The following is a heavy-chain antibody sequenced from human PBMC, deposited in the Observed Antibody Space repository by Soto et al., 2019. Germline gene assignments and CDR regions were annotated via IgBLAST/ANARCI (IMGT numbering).Heavy chain of an antibody. CDR2: IDWDDDK. J-gene: IGHJ4*02. CDR1: GFSLSTSGMC. CDR3: ARIRNGSGSYYFDY. Sequence: SGPTLVNPTQTLTLTCTFSGFSLSTSGMCVSWIRQPPGKALEWLALIDWDDDKYYSTSLKTRLTISKDTSKNQVVLTMTNMDPVDTATYYCARIRNGSGSYYFDYWGQGTLVTVSS. D-gene: IGHD3-10*01. V-gene: IGHV2-70*01.